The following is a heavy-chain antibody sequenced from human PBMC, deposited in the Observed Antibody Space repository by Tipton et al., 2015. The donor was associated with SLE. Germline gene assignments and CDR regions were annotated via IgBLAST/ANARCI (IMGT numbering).Heavy chain of an antibody. V-gene: IGHV1-69-2*01. CDR1: GTSFSDYY. J-gene: IGHJ3*02. CDR2: LDPEDGTT. CDR3: AKPREKFVRWQPFDI. D-gene: IGHD4-23*01. Sequence: QLVQSGAEVKMPGTTVKISCKFSGTSFSDYYMSWLRQAPGKGLEWMGLLDPEDGTTIYAENFHGRVTITADTSTATAFLEVRSLRADDTAVYFCAKPREKFVRWQPFDIWGQGTMVSVSS.